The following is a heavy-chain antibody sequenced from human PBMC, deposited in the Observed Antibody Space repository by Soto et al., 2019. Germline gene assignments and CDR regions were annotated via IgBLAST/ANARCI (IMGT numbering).Heavy chain of an antibody. Sequence: GGSLRLSCAASGFTFSTYSMNWVRQAPGKGLEWVSYISSRTNTIYYADSVEGRFTISRDNAKNSVYLHLNSLRAGDTAIYYCARRVSAHFDYWGQGTLVTVSS. CDR1: GFTFSTYS. V-gene: IGHV3-48*04. CDR2: ISSRTNTI. CDR3: ARRVSAHFDY. J-gene: IGHJ4*02. D-gene: IGHD6-6*01.